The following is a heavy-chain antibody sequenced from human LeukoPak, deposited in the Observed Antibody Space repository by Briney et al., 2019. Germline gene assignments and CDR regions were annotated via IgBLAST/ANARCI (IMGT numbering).Heavy chain of an antibody. CDR1: GYTFTSYG. Sequence: GASVKVSCKASGYTFTSYGISWVRQAPGQGLEWMGWISAYKGNTSYARKLQCRVTMTTDTSTSTAYMKLRSLRSDDTAVYYCARYYYDSSGYYYVGYYYYGMDVWGQGATVTVSS. V-gene: IGHV1-18*01. D-gene: IGHD3-22*01. J-gene: IGHJ6*02. CDR2: ISAYKGNT. CDR3: ARYYYDSSGYYYVGYYYYGMDV.